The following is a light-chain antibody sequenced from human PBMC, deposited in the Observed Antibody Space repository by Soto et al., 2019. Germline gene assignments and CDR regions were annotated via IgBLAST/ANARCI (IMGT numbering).Light chain of an antibody. CDR2: AAS. CDR1: QNIGSY. Sequence: DIQMTQSPSSLSASVGDRVTITCRASQNIGSYLNWYRQKPGKAPELLIYAASKLQREVPSRFRGGGSGTHFTFTISNLQPEDIATYYCQQYDNLPPTWTFGQGTKVDIK. V-gene: IGKV1-33*01. J-gene: IGKJ1*01. CDR3: QQYDNLPPTWT.